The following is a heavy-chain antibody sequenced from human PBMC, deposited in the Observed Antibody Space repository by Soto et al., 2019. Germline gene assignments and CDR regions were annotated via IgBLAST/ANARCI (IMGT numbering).Heavy chain of an antibody. CDR3: ARVTGLGSLDY. CDR2: IYYSGST. D-gene: IGHD1-26*01. J-gene: IGHJ4*02. Sequence: SETLSLTCTVSGGSVSSGSYYWSWIRQPPGKGLEWIGYIYYSGSTNYNPSLKSRVTISVDTSKNQFSLKLSSVTAADTAVYYCARVTGLGSLDYWGQGTLVTVSS. CDR1: GGSVSSGSYY. V-gene: IGHV4-61*01.